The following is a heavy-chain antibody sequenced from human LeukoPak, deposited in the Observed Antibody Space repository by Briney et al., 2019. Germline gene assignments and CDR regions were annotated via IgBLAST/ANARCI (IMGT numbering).Heavy chain of an antibody. V-gene: IGHV3-23*01. D-gene: IGHD5-18*01. J-gene: IGHJ3*02. CDR1: GFTFSAYY. CDR2: VTYPRVAT. CDR3: AKAFREFGSSSSYSSFDT. Sequence: PGGSLRLSCAAAGFTFSAYYMSWVRQAPGKGLEWVSGVTYPRVATYYADAVKGRFTISRDDSQNILYLQMNGLRAEDTAVYFCAKAFREFGSSSSYSSFDTWGQGTMVTVSS.